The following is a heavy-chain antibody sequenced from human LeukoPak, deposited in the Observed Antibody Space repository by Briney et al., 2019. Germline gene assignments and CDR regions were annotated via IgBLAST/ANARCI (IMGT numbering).Heavy chain of an antibody. CDR1: GGTFSSYA. J-gene: IGHJ5*02. CDR2: IIPIFGTA. V-gene: IGHV1-69*06. D-gene: IGHD1-26*01. Sequence: SVKVSCKASGGTFSSYAISWVRQAPGKGLEWMGGIIPIFGTANYAQKFQGRVTITADKSTSTAYMELSSLRSEDTAVYYCARDWEGWELPWFDPWGQGTLVTVSS. CDR3: ARDWEGWELPWFDP.